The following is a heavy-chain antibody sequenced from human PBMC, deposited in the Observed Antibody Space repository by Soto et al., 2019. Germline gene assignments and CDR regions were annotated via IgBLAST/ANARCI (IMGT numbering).Heavy chain of an antibody. D-gene: IGHD2-15*01. CDR2: ISYDGSNK. CDR1: GFTFSNYA. CDR3: AKDLGYCSGGSCPGAYYFDY. V-gene: IGHV3-30*18. Sequence: GGSLRLSCAASGFTFSNYAMSWVRQAPGKGLEWVAVISYDGSNKYYADSVKSRFTISRDNSKNTLYLQMSSLRAEDTAVYYCAKDLGYCSGGSCPGAYYFDYWGQGTLVTVSS. J-gene: IGHJ4*02.